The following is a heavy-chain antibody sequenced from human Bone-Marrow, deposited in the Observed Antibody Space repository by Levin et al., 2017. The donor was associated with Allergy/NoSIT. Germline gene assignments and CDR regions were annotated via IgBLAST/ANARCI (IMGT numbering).Heavy chain of an antibody. CDR2: ISYSGTT. J-gene: IGHJ4*02. CDR1: GGSISSGGHF. Sequence: SQTLSLTCTVSGGSISSGGHFWSWIRQPPGKGLEWIAYISYSGTTNYNPSLKSRVTISVDTSENQFSLKVNSVTAADTAVYYCARMPINSLDNSWYYFDFWGQGTLVTVSS. V-gene: IGHV4-30-4*01. D-gene: IGHD6-13*01. CDR3: ARMPINSLDNSWYYFDF.